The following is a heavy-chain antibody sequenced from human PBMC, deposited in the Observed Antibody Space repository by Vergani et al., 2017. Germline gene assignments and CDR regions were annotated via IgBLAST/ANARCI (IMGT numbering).Heavy chain of an antibody. J-gene: IGHJ5*02. Sequence: QVQLQESGPGLVKSSETLSITCSVSFDSIRNLYCNWIRQPPGKGLEWIGSIHYSENTNYNPSLKTRVTISVDTSKNQFSLTLTSVTAADTAVYYCASDTHSGQRADRWGQGILVTVTS. CDR3: ASDTHSGQRADR. CDR1: FDSIRNLY. CDR2: IHYSENT. D-gene: IGHD6-19*01. V-gene: IGHV4-59*11.